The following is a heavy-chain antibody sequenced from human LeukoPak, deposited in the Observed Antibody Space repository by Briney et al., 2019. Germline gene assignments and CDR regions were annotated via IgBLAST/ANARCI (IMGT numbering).Heavy chain of an antibody. V-gene: IGHV1-8*03. J-gene: IGHJ5*02. CDR3: ARGTPGSRTYYDFWSGYYRKNNWFDP. CDR1: GYTFTSYD. D-gene: IGHD3-3*01. Sequence: ASVKVSCKASGYTFTSYDINWVRQATGQGLEWMGWMNPNSGNTGYAQKFQGRVTITRNTSISTAYMELSSLRSEDTAVYYCARGTPGSRTYYDFWSGYYRKNNWFDPWGQGTLVTVSS. CDR2: MNPNSGNT.